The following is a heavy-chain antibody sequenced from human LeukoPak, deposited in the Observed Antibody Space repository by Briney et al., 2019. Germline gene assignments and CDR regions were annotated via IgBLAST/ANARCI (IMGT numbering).Heavy chain of an antibody. D-gene: IGHD4-23*01. CDR1: GGSTSGYY. Sequence: SETLSLTCTVSGGSTSGYYWSWIRQSPGKGLEWIGYVYYSGSTDYNPSLKSRVTISVDTSKNQFSLKLSSVTAADTAVYYCARAPDAGGNGAFDIWGQGTMVTVSS. J-gene: IGHJ3*02. CDR3: ARAPDAGGNGAFDI. V-gene: IGHV4-59*08. CDR2: VYYSGST.